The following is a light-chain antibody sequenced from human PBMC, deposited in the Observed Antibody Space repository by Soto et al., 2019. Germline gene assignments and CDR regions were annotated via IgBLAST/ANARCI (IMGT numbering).Light chain of an antibody. J-gene: IGLJ1*01. CDR2: EVS. CDR3: SSFVGGNTYV. Sequence: QSALTQPASVSGSPGQSITISCSGTSSDVGAYNLVSWYQQFPGKAPKLMIFEVSQRPSGVSSRFSGSKSGSTASLTVSGLQAEDEADYYCSSFVGGNTYVFGTGTQVTVL. CDR1: SSDVGAYNL. V-gene: IGLV2-14*02.